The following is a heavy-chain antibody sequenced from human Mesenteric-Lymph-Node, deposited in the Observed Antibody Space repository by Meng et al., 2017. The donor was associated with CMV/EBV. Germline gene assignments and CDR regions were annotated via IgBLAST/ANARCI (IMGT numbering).Heavy chain of an antibody. CDR3: MRIYCGSSSCEGRGMDV. J-gene: IGHJ6*02. D-gene: IGHD2-2*01. CDR1: GFSFSRFW. V-gene: IGHV4-34*08. Sequence: ESLKISCAASGFSFSRFWMTWVRQAPGKGLEWIGEINHSGGTNYNPSHKSRVTISVDTSKSQFSLNLNSVTAADTAVYYCMRIYCGSSSCEGRGMDVWGQGTTVTVSS. CDR2: INHSGGT.